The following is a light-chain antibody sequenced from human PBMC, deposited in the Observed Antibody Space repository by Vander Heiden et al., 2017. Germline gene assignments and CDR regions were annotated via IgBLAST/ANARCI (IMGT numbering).Light chain of an antibody. Sequence: AIQLTQSPSSLSASVGDRVTITCRASRGINSGLAWYQQKPGKPPKILISDASNVQTGVSSRISGSGSGTDFTLTVSGLQPEDFATYYCQQCDSQPHTFGPGTKVDIK. J-gene: IGKJ3*01. CDR2: DAS. CDR3: QQCDSQPHT. V-gene: IGKV1-13*02. CDR1: RGINSG.